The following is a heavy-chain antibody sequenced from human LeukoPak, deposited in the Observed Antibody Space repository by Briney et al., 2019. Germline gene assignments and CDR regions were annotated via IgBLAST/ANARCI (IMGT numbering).Heavy chain of an antibody. J-gene: IGHJ4*02. CDR2: ISGSGGST. CDR1: GFTFSSYA. V-gene: IGHV3-23*01. Sequence: HPGGSLRLSCAASGFTFSSYAMSWVRQAPGKGLEWVSAISGSGGSTYYADSVKGRLTISRDNSKNTLYLQMNSLRAEDTAVYYCAKAGAVVVVAAKYFDYWGQGTLVTVSS. D-gene: IGHD2-15*01. CDR3: AKAGAVVVVAAKYFDY.